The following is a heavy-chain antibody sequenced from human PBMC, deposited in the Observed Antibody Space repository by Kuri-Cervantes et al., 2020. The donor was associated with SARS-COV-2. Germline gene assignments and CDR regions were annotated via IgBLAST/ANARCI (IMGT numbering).Heavy chain of an antibody. J-gene: IGHJ6*03. CDR3: ARGVTIFGVVSYYYYMDV. D-gene: IGHD3-3*01. V-gene: IGHV1-46*01. Sequence: ASVKVSCKASGYTFTSYYMHWVRQAPGQGLEWMGIINPSGGSTSYAQKFQGRVTMTRDTSISTACMELSRLRSDDTAVYYCARGVTIFGVVSYYYYMDVWGKGTTVTVSS. CDR1: GYTFTSYY. CDR2: INPSGGST.